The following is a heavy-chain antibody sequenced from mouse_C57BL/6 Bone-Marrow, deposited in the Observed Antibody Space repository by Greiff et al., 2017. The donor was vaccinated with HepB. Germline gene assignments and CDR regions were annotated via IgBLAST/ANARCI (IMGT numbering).Heavy chain of an antibody. CDR1: GFTFSSYA. CDR2: ISSGGDYI. V-gene: IGHV5-9-1*02. D-gene: IGHD1-1*01. CDR3: TRVWDYYGSSLFAY. Sequence: EVQLVESGEGLVKPGGSLKLSCAASGFTFSSYAMSWVRQTPEKRLEWVAYISSGGDYIYYADTVKGRFTISRDNARNTLYLQMSSLKSEDTAMYYCTRVWDYYGSSLFAYWGQGTLVTVSA. J-gene: IGHJ3*01.